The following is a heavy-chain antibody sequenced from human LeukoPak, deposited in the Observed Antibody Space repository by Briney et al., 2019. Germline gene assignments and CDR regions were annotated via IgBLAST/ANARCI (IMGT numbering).Heavy chain of an antibody. V-gene: IGHV4-59*01. J-gene: IGHJ6*03. Sequence: SETLSLTCTVSGGSISSYYWSWIRQPPGKGLEWIGYIYYSGGTNYNPSLKSRVTISVDTSKNQFSLKLSSVTAADTAVYYCARGNVEMATIRHYYYYYMDVWGKGTTVTVSS. CDR3: ARGNVEMATIRHYYYYYMDV. CDR1: GGSISSYY. CDR2: IYYSGGT. D-gene: IGHD5-24*01.